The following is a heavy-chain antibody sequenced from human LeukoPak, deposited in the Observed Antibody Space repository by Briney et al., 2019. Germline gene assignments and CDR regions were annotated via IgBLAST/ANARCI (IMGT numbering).Heavy chain of an antibody. Sequence: SETLSLTCTVSGGSISSGYYYWGWIRQPPGKGLAWIGTIYYSGSTYYNPSLKSRVTISVDTSKNQFSLKLSSVTAPDTAVYYCARHEDRNWYFDHWGQGTLVTVSS. CDR2: IYYSGST. J-gene: IGHJ4*02. D-gene: IGHD1-1*01. V-gene: IGHV4-39*01. CDR1: GGSISSGYYY. CDR3: ARHEDRNWYFDH.